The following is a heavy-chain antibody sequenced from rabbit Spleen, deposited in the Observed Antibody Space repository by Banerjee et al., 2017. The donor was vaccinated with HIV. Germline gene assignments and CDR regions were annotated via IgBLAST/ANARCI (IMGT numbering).Heavy chain of an antibody. V-gene: IGHV1S40*01. D-gene: IGHD2-1*01. J-gene: IGHJ4*01. CDR1: GFDFSNNYD. CDR3: ARGSAMMTMVVTGFYLNL. Sequence: QSLEESGGGLVRPGASLTLTCTASGFDFSNNYDMCWVRQAPGEGLEWIGWIYAGYSDGTTYYASWVHGRFTISKVSSTTVTLQMNSLTAADTATYFCARGSAMMTMVVTGFYLNLWGPGTLVTVS. CDR2: IYAGYSDGTT.